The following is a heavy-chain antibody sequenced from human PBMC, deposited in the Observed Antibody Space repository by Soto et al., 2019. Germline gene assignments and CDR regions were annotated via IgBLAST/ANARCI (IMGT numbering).Heavy chain of an antibody. CDR2: IYYSGST. Sequence: QLQLQESGPGLVKPSETLSLTCTVSGGSISSSSYYWGWIRQPPGKGLEWIGSIYYSGSTYYNPSLKSRVTISVDTSKNQFSLKLSSVTAADTAVYYCARLSGYSGYEPHFDYWGQGTLVTVSS. J-gene: IGHJ4*02. CDR1: GGSISSSSYY. V-gene: IGHV4-39*01. D-gene: IGHD5-12*01. CDR3: ARLSGYSGYEPHFDY.